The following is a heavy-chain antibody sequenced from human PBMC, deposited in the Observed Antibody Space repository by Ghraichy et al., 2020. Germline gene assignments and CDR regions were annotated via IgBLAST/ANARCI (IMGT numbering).Heavy chain of an antibody. D-gene: IGHD6-13*01. Sequence: GGSLRLSCAASGFTFGSFWMHWVRQAPGKGLVWVSSINSDGSSTTHADSLQGRFTISRDNAKNTLFLQMNSLRVEDTAVYYCARDHIAGYYYYYGMDVWGQGTTVTVSS. CDR3: ARDHIAGYYYYYGMDV. CDR1: GFTFGSFW. CDR2: INSDGSST. J-gene: IGHJ6*02. V-gene: IGHV3-74*01.